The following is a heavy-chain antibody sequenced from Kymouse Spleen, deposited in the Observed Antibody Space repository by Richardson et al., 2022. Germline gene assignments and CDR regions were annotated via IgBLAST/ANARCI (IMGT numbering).Heavy chain of an antibody. V-gene: IGHV3-7*01. Sequence: EVQLVESGGGLVQPGGSLRLSCAASGFTFSSYWMSWVRQAPGKGLEWVANIKQDGSEKYYVDSVKGRFTISRDNAKNSLYLQMNSLRAEDTAVYYCARDNLVGVAAAGGDYWGQGTLVTVSS. D-gene: IGHD6-13*01. CDR2: IKQDGSEK. CDR3: ARDNLVGVAAAGGDY. CDR1: GFTFSSYW. J-gene: IGHJ4*02.